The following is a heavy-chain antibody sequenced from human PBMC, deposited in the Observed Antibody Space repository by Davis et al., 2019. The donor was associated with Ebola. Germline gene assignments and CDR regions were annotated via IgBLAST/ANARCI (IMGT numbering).Heavy chain of an antibody. Sequence: PGGSLRLSCAASGFTFSNYWMHWVRQAPGKGLVWVSRIETDGTTKSYADSVKGRFTISRDNVNNILYLQMNGLRAEDTAMYYCARGRPVTNNWFDSWSQGTLVTVSS. CDR1: GFTFSNYW. D-gene: IGHD4-11*01. J-gene: IGHJ5*01. V-gene: IGHV3-74*01. CDR2: IETDGTTK. CDR3: ARGRPVTNNWFDS.